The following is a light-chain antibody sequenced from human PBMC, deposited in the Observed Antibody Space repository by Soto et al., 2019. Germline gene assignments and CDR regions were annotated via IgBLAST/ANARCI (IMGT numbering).Light chain of an antibody. J-gene: IGKJ1*01. V-gene: IGKV2-30*01. Sequence: DVVMTQSALSMPVTLGRPPSSSCRSSQSLLYSDGNTYLTWFQQRTGQSPRRLIYRASGRDSGVTDRFSGSGSGTDFTLTISRVEAEEVGVYDCMQGAHWPRTVGQGTKGEIK. CDR3: MQGAHWPRT. CDR1: QSLLYSDGNTY. CDR2: RAS.